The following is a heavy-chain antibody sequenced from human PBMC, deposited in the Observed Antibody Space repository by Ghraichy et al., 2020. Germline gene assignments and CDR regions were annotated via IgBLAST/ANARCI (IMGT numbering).Heavy chain of an antibody. CDR3: ARAKSGYSLGGIDY. V-gene: IGHV4-31*03. CDR1: GDSISRSGYY. D-gene: IGHD5-12*01. Sequence: SQTLSLTCTVSGDSISRSGYYWSWIRQPPGKGLEWIAYIHHTGSVYYNSSLKSRVTMSVDTSENQFSLKLSSMTAADTAVYYWARAKSGYSLGGIDYWGQGTLVAVSS. CDR2: IHHTGSV. J-gene: IGHJ4*02.